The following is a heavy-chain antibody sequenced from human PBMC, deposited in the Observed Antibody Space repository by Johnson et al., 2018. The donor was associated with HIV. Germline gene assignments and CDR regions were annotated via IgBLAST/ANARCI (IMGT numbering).Heavy chain of an antibody. J-gene: IGHJ3*02. Sequence: QVQLVESGGGLVQPGGSLRLSCVDSGVSFSSYWMSWVRQAPGKGLEWVAVISYDGSYQYYADSAKGRFTISRDNSKNTLYLQMNSLRAEDTAVYYCARGLGSSWTGDAFDICGQGTMVTVSS. D-gene: IGHD6-13*01. CDR3: ARGLGSSWTGDAFDI. V-gene: IGHV3-30*03. CDR1: GVSFSSYW. CDR2: ISYDGSYQ.